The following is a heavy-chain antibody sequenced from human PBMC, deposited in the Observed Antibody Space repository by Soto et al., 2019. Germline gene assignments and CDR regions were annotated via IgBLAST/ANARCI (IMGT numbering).Heavy chain of an antibody. Sequence: ASVKVSCKASGYTFTGYYMHWVRQAPGQGLEWMGWINPNSGGTNYAQKFQGRVTMTRDTSISTAYMGLSRLRSDDTAVYYCARAPNPYSSSSGWFDPWGQGTLVTVSS. CDR3: ARAPNPYSSSSGWFDP. J-gene: IGHJ5*02. CDR1: GYTFTGYY. D-gene: IGHD6-6*01. CDR2: INPNSGGT. V-gene: IGHV1-2*02.